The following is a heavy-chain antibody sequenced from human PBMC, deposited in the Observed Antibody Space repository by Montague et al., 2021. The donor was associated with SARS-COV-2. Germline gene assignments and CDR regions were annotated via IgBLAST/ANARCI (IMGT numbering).Heavy chain of an antibody. V-gene: IGHV3-74*01. CDR3: ARHRIVPGGFDY. J-gene: IGHJ4*02. D-gene: IGHD2-2*01. CDR2: INWDGGST. Sequence: SLRLSCAASGFTFGDYGMHWVRQAPGKGLMWLSNINWDGGSTRYADSVKGRFTISRDTPKNTLYLQMNSLTAEDTAVYYCARHRIVPGGFDYWGQGTLVTVSS. CDR1: GFTFGDYG.